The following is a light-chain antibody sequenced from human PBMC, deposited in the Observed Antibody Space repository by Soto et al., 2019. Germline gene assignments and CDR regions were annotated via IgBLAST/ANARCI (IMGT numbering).Light chain of an antibody. CDR2: GAA. J-gene: IGKJ1*01. CDR1: QRVSRSY. CDR3: QQYGSSSWT. V-gene: IGKV3-20*01. Sequence: EMGLTQSPGTLYLSTGERAPLSCRDSQRVSRSYLAWYQQKPGQAPRLLIDGAASRPTDIPDRFSGSGSGTGFTLTISRVEREDFAVYYCQQYGSSSWTVGQGTNVELK.